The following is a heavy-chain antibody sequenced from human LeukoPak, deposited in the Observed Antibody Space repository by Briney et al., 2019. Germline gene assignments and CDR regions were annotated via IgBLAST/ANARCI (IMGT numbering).Heavy chain of an antibody. Sequence: SQTLSLTCTVSGGSISSGDYYWSWIRQPPGKGLEWIGYIYYSGGTYYNPSLKSRVTISVDTSKNQFSLKLSSVTAADTAVYYCARLDDSSGYSLDYWGQGTLVTVSS. V-gene: IGHV4-30-4*01. CDR1: GGSISSGDYY. D-gene: IGHD3-22*01. CDR2: IYYSGGT. CDR3: ARLDDSSGYSLDY. J-gene: IGHJ4*02.